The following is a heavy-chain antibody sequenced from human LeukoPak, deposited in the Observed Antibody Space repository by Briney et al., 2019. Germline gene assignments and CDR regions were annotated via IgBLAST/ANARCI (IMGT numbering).Heavy chain of an antibody. J-gene: IGHJ4*02. D-gene: IGHD3-16*01. Sequence: GGSLRLSCAASGFTFSSYAMHWVRQAPGKGLEWVAVISYDGSNKYYADSVKGRFTLSRDNSKNTLYLQMNSLRAEDTAVYYCAREGYDYVYFDYWGQGTLVTVSS. CDR2: ISYDGSNK. CDR1: GFTFSSYA. V-gene: IGHV3-30*04. CDR3: AREGYDYVYFDY.